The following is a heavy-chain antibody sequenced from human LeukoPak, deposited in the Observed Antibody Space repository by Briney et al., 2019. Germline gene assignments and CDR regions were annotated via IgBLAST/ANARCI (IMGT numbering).Heavy chain of an antibody. V-gene: IGHV3-23*01. D-gene: IGHD1-26*01. J-gene: IGHJ5*02. CDR1: GFSFSSYS. CDR2: ISASGGIT. CDR3: AKDYSGSSPWWFDP. Sequence: GGSLRLSCAASGFSFSSYSISWVRQAPGKGLEWVSGISASGGITYYADSVKGRFTISRDNFKNTPYLQVNSLRAEDTAVYYCAKDYSGSSPWWFDPWGQGTLVTVSS.